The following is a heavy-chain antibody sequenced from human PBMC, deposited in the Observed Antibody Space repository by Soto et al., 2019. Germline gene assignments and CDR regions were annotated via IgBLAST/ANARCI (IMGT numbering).Heavy chain of an antibody. CDR1: GGTFSSYT. D-gene: IGHD2-8*01. CDR3: ARDAVYAYNWFDP. CDR2: IIPILGIA. Sequence: GASVKVSCKASGGTFSSYTISWVRQAPGQGLEWMGRIIPILGIANYAQKFQGRVTITADKSTSTAYMELSSLRSEDTAVYYCARDAVYAYNWFDPWGQGTLVTVSS. V-gene: IGHV1-69*04. J-gene: IGHJ5*02.